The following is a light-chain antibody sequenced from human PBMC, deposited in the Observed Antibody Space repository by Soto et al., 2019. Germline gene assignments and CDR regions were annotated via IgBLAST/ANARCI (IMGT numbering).Light chain of an antibody. Sequence: QSALTQPASVSGSPGQSITISCTGTSSDVGGYDYVSWHQQHPGKAPKLMIYEVNTRPSGVSNRFSGSKYGNTASLTISGLQAEDEADYYCCSYTSSGAHVFGGGTKLTVL. V-gene: IGLV2-14*01. CDR1: SSDVGGYDY. CDR2: EVN. J-gene: IGLJ2*01. CDR3: CSYTSSGAHV.